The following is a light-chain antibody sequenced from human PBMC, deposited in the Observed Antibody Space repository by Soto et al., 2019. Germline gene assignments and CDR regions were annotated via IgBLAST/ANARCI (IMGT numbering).Light chain of an antibody. CDR1: QSVSSN. J-gene: IGKJ1*01. V-gene: IGKV3-15*01. Sequence: EIVMTQAPATLSVSPGERATLSCRASQSVSSNLAWYQQKPCQAPRLLIYGASTRATGIPARFSGSGSGTEFTLPISSLQSEDFAVYYCQQYNNWPWSFGQGTKVEIK. CDR2: GAS. CDR3: QQYNNWPWS.